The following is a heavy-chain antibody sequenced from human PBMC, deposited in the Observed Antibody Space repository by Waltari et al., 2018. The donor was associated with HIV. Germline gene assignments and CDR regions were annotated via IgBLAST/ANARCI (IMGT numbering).Heavy chain of an antibody. J-gene: IGHJ4*02. CDR1: GYSFTSYW. CDR2: IYPGDSDT. V-gene: IGHV5-51*03. Sequence: ELQLVQSGAEVKKPGESLKISCKASGYSFTSYWTGWVRQMPGKGLEWMGIIYPGDSDTRYSPSFQGQVTISADKSISTAYLQWSSLKASDTAMYYCATSRSTYYDTGGYFDYWGQGILVTVSS. D-gene: IGHD3-22*01. CDR3: ATSRSTYYDTGGYFDY.